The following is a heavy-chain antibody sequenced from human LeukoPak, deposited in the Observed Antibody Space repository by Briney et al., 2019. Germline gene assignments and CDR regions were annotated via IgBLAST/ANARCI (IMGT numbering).Heavy chain of an antibody. Sequence: ASVKVSCKASGYTFTGYYIHWVRQAPGQGLEWMGWINPNSGGTNYAQKFQGRVTMTRDTSISTAYMELSRLRSDDTAVYYCARDLRYSGSYYVAYWGRGTLVTVSS. CDR3: ARDLRYSGSYYVAY. CDR2: INPNSGGT. J-gene: IGHJ4*02. D-gene: IGHD1-26*01. CDR1: GYTFTGYY. V-gene: IGHV1-2*02.